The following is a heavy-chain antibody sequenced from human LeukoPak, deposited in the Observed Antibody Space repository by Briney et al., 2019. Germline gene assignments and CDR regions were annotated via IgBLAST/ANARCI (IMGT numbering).Heavy chain of an antibody. Sequence: ASVTVSCTASGDTFTGYYMHWVRQAPGQGLEWMGRINPNSGGTNYAQKFQGRVTMTRDTSISTAYMELSRLGSDDTAVYYCASLNLISYYYGMDVWGQGTTVTVSS. CDR1: GDTFTGYY. J-gene: IGHJ6*02. V-gene: IGHV1-2*06. CDR2: INPNSGGT. D-gene: IGHD1-20*01. CDR3: ASLNLISYYYGMDV.